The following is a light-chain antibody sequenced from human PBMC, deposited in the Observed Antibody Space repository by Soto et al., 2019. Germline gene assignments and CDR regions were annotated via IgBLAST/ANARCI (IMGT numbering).Light chain of an antibody. CDR3: LQTYNLPRT. J-gene: IGKJ1*01. CDR2: AAS. V-gene: IGKV1-39*01. CDR1: QSISSY. Sequence: DIQMTQSPSSLSASVGDRVSITCRASQSISSYLNWYQQKPGKAPKLLIYAASSLQSGVPSRFSGSGSGTDFTLTIRNMQREDFATYYCLQTYNLPRTFGQGTKVDI.